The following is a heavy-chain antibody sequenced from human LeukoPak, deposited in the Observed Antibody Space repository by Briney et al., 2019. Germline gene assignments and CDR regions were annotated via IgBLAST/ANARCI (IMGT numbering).Heavy chain of an antibody. V-gene: IGHV3-23*01. CDR3: AKSYYYGSGNYYYNYYGMDV. CDR2: IGGSDGST. D-gene: IGHD3-10*01. Sequence: PGGSLRLSCAASGFTFSSYAMTWVRQAPGKGLEWVSGIGGSDGSTYYADSVKGRFTISRDNSKNTLYLQMNSLRAEDTAVYYCAKSYYYGSGNYYYNYYGMDVWGQGTTVTVSS. CDR1: GFTFSSYA. J-gene: IGHJ6*02.